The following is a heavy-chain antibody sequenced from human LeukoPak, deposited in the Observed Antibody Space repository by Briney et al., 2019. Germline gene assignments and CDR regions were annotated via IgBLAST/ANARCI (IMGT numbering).Heavy chain of an antibody. D-gene: IGHD3-10*01. J-gene: IGHJ3*02. CDR3: ARVPLGSGSIENAFDI. CDR2: IIPIFGTA. CDR1: GGTFSSYA. Sequence: ASVKVSCKASGGTFSSYAISWVRQAPGQGLEWMGGIIPIFGTANYAQEFQGRVTITADESTSTAYMELSSLRSEDTAVYYCARVPLGSGSIENAFDIWGQGTMVTVSS. V-gene: IGHV1-69*01.